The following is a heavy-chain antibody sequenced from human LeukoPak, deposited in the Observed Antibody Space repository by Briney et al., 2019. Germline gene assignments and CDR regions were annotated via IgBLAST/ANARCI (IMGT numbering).Heavy chain of an antibody. V-gene: IGHV1-69*13. J-gene: IGHJ4*02. CDR2: IIPIFGTA. D-gene: IGHD3-10*01. CDR3: ALYGSGSYYQIDY. CDR1: GYTFTGYY. Sequence: ASVKVSCKASGYTFTGYYMHWVRQAPGQGLEWMGGIIPIFGTANYAQKFQGRVTITADESTSTAYMELSSLRSEDTAVYYCALYGSGSYYQIDYWGQGTLVTVSS.